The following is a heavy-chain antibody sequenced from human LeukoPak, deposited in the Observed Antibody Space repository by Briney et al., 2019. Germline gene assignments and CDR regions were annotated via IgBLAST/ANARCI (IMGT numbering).Heavy chain of an antibody. CDR1: GLTVSSNS. CDR3: ARRAGAYSHPYDY. V-gene: IGHV3-53*01. D-gene: IGHD4/OR15-4a*01. Sequence: GGSLRLSCAASGLTVSSNSMSWVRQAPGKGLEWVSFIYSGGSTYYADSVKGRFTISRDNSKNTLYLQLNSLRADDTAVYYCARRAGAYSHPYDYWGQGTLVTVSS. CDR2: IYSGGST. J-gene: IGHJ4*02.